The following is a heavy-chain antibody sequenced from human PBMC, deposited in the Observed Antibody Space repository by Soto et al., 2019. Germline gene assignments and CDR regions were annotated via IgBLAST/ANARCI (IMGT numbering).Heavy chain of an antibody. D-gene: IGHD6-13*01. CDR2: IVPIYRTA. J-gene: IGHJ4*02. CDR1: GGPFSSYR. CDR3: VRDSGAKLSSS. V-gene: IGHV1-69*13. Sequence: SVKVFCKASGGPFSSYRINWVRQAPGQWLEWLGGIVPIYRTADYAHKIQGRVTITPDESARTSYMELRSLKSQDTAVYYCVRDSGAKLSSSWGQGTLVTVSS.